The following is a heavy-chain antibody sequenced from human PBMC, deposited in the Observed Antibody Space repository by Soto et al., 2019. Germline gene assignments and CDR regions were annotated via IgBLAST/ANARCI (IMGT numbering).Heavy chain of an antibody. V-gene: IGHV3-23*01. J-gene: IGHJ4*02. D-gene: IGHD6-6*01. Sequence: GGSLRLSCAASGFTFSSYAMSWVRQAPGKGLEWVSAISGSGGSAYYADSVKGRFTISRDNSKNPLYLKINSLRAEDTAVYYCAKGIVARPNYFDYWGQGTLVTVSS. CDR3: AKGIVARPNYFDY. CDR2: ISGSGGSA. CDR1: GFTFSSYA.